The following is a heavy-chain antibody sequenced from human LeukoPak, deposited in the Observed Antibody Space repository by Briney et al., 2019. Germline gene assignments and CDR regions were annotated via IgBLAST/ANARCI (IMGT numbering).Heavy chain of an antibody. Sequence: ASVKVSCKASGYTFTSYYMHWVRQAPGQGLEWKGIINPSGGSTSYAQKFQGRVTMTRDTSTSTVYMELSSLRSEDTAVYYCARAVSYIAAAGTGRDYWGQGTLVTVSS. J-gene: IGHJ4*02. V-gene: IGHV1-46*01. D-gene: IGHD6-13*01. CDR2: INPSGGST. CDR3: ARAVSYIAAAGTGRDY. CDR1: GYTFTSYY.